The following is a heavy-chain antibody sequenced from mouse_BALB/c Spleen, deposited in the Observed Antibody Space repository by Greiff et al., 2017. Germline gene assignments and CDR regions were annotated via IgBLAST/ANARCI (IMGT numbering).Heavy chain of an antibody. CDR3: KGDYGSSSWSPY. CDR1: GFNIKDYY. Sequence: EVKLVESGAELVRSGASVKLSCTASGFNIKDYYMHWVKQRPEQGLEWIGWIDPENGDTEYAPKFQGKATMTADTSSNTAYLQLSSLTSEDTAVYYCKGDYGSSSWSPYWGQGTTLTVSS. J-gene: IGHJ2*01. D-gene: IGHD1-1*01. CDR2: IDPENGDT. V-gene: IGHV14-4*02.